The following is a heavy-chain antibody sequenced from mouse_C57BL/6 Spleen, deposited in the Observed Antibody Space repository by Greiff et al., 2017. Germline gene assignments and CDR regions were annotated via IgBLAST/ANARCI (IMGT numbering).Heavy chain of an antibody. CDR2: IRLKSDNYAT. CDR3: TGRLLRPLYYAMDY. D-gene: IGHD2-3*01. V-gene: IGHV6-3*01. Sequence: EVMLVESGGGLVQPGGSMKLSCVASGFTFSNYWMNWVRQSPEKGLEWVAQIRLKSDNYATNYAESVKGRFTISRDDSKSSVYLQMNNLRAEDTGIYYCTGRLLRPLYYAMDYWGQGTSVTVSS. CDR1: GFTFSNYW. J-gene: IGHJ4*01.